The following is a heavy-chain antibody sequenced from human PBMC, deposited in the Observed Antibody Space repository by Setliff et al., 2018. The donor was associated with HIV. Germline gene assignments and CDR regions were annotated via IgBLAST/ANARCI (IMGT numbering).Heavy chain of an antibody. Sequence: SVKVSCKASGYPFNNNAINWVRQAPGQGLEWMGRIIPIFGLANYARKFQGRVTITADKSTSTAYLELSSLTYDDTAIYYCARAEFLGPESDFDIWGQGTMVTVSS. CDR1: GYPFNNNA. CDR2: IIPIFGLA. V-gene: IGHV1-69*04. CDR3: ARAEFLGPESDFDI. D-gene: IGHD3-10*01. J-gene: IGHJ3*02.